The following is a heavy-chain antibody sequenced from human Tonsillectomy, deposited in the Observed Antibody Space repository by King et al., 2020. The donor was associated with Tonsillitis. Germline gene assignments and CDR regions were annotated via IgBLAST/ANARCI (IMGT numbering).Heavy chain of an antibody. CDR3: ARLDVGVAAAGTSDYFDY. Sequence: QLQESGPGLVKPSETLSLTCTVSGGSISSSSYYWGWIRQPPGKGLEWIGSIYYSGSTYYNPSLKSRVTISVDTSKNQFSLKLSSVTAADTAVYYCARLDVGVAAAGTSDYFDYWGQGTLVTVSS. V-gene: IGHV4-39*01. CDR2: IYYSGST. D-gene: IGHD6-13*01. CDR1: GGSISSSSYY. J-gene: IGHJ4*02.